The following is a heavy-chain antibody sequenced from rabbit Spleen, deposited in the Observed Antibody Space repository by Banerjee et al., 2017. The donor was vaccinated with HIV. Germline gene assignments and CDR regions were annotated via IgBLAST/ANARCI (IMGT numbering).Heavy chain of an antibody. CDR2: IDVVKYGTT. Sequence: QEQLEESGGDLVKPEGSLTLTCTASGLDFSARYWICWVRQAPGKGLEWIACIDVVKYGTTYYASWAKGRFTISKTSSTTVTLQMTSLTTADTATYFCARDSAGREDFDLWGPGTLVTVS. V-gene: IGHV1S45*01. J-gene: IGHJ4*01. CDR3: ARDSAGREDFDL. D-gene: IGHD4-2*01. CDR1: GLDFSARYW.